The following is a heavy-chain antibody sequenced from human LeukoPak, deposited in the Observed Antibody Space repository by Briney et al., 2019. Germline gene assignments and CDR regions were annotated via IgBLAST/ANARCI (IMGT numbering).Heavy chain of an antibody. Sequence: GSLTLSCVVSAFTFPNYAMTWVRLPPGKGLEWVSSIGGSGSNTNYADSVRGRFTVSRDNSKNTLYLQMNSLRAEDTAVYYCGRDPNGDYVGAFEFWGQGTVVSVSS. J-gene: IGHJ3*01. V-gene: IGHV3-23*01. CDR1: AFTFPNYA. CDR2: IGGSGSNT. CDR3: GRDPNGDYVGAFEF. D-gene: IGHD4-17*01.